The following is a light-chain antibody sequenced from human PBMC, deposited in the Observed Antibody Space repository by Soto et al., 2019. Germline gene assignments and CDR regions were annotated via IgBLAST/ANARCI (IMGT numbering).Light chain of an antibody. CDR1: QSVSSY. J-gene: IGKJ4*01. CDR3: QQFISSPTT. CDR2: GAS. Sequence: THSPGTLPLSPVESATLSCRASQSVSSYLAWYHQKPGQAPRLLIYGASTRATGIPARFSGSGSGTEFTLTISSLQSEDFAVYYCQQFISSPTTFGGGTKVDIK. V-gene: IGKV3-15*01.